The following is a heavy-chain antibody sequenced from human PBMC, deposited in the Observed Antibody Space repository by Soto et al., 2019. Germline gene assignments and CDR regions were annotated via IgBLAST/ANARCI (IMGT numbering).Heavy chain of an antibody. CDR2: IYHSVST. CDR1: GGSISSSNW. V-gene: IGHV4-4*02. CDR3: ERGGYSYGYAFSDY. D-gene: IGHD5-18*01. J-gene: IGHJ4*02. Sequence: QVQLQESGPGLVKPSGTLSLTCAVSGGSISSSNWWSWVRQPPGKGLEWIGEIYHSVSTNYNPSLERGVTISVDKAKNQFSLMLSSVTAADTAVYDCERGGYSYGYAFSDYWGQGTLVTVS.